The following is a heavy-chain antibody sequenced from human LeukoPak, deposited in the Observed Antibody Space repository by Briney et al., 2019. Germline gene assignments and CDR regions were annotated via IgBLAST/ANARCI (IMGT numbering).Heavy chain of an antibody. CDR3: ARRVPGGYGDYTRGSGAFDI. D-gene: IGHD4-17*01. V-gene: IGHV3-66*01. Sequence: GGSLRLSCAASGLTVSSNYMSWVRQAPGKGLEWVSVIYSGGDGGDTYYADSVRGRFTISRDNSKNTLYLQMNSLRAEDTAVHYCARRVPGGYGDYTRGSGAFDIWGQGTMVTVSS. CDR2: IYSGGDGGDT. CDR1: GLTVSSNY. J-gene: IGHJ3*02.